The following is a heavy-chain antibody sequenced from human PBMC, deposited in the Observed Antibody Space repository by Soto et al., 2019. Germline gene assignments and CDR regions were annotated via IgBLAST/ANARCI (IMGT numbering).Heavy chain of an antibody. CDR3: ARGQDICSNAVCYEGNHYYLDD. D-gene: IGHD2-8*01. Sequence: ASVKVSCKASGYTFTKYAMHWVRQAPGQRLEWMGWINAGNGNTQHSQKFQGRVTITRDTSASTAYMELSSLRSEDTAVYYCARGQDICSNAVCYEGNHYYLDDWGKGTTVTVSS. CDR2: INAGNGNT. CDR1: GYTFTKYA. J-gene: IGHJ6*03. V-gene: IGHV1-3*01.